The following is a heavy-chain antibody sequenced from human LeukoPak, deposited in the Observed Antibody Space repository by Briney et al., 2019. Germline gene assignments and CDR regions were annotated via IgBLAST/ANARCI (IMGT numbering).Heavy chain of an antibody. D-gene: IGHD1-26*01. V-gene: IGHV1-24*01. CDR2: FDPEDGET. CDR1: GYTLTELS. Sequence: ASVKVSRKVSGYTLTELSMHWVRQAPGKGLEWMGGFDPEDGETIYAQKFQGRVTMTEDTSTDTAYMELSSLRSEDTAVYYCATLEWEHPYYFDYWGQGTLVTVSS. J-gene: IGHJ4*02. CDR3: ATLEWEHPYYFDY.